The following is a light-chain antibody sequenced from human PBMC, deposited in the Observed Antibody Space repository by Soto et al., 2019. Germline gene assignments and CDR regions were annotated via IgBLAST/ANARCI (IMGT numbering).Light chain of an antibody. CDR1: QTISNT. CDR3: QQYGSSPTWT. CDR2: GAS. J-gene: IGKJ1*01. V-gene: IGKV3-15*01. Sequence: EVVLTQSQATLSVSPGAKVALSCRANQTISNTLAWYQQKPGQAPRLLIYGASTRATDMSGTFSGRGSGTEFTLTISNVRPEDFAVYYCQQYGSSPTWTFGQGTKVDIK.